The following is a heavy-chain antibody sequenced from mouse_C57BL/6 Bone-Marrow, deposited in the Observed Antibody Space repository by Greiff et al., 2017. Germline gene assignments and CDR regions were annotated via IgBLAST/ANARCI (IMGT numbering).Heavy chain of an antibody. CDR2: IYPGDGDT. Sequence: VTLQESGAELVKPGASVKISCKASGYAFSSYWMNWVKQRPGTGLEWIGQIYPGDGDTKFNGKFKGQAPLTADKSSSTAYKQLSSLSSEDSAVYFCATRLLLYYYAMDYWGQGTSVTVSS. CDR1: GYAFSSYW. J-gene: IGHJ4*01. D-gene: IGHD1-1*01. CDR3: ATRLLLYYYAMDY. V-gene: IGHV1-80*01.